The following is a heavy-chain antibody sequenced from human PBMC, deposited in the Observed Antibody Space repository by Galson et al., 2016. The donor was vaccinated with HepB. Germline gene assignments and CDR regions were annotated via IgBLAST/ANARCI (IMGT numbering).Heavy chain of an antibody. Sequence: SLRLSCAASGFTFSTYAMSWVRQAPGKGLEWVSAISVSGASTYYADSVQGRFTISRDNSNNTLYLEMNSLRGEDTAVYYCATRPYCSDTSCSYWGQGSLVTVS. CDR3: ATRPYCSDTSCSY. D-gene: IGHD2-2*01. J-gene: IGHJ4*02. V-gene: IGHV3-23*01. CDR1: GFTFSTYA. CDR2: ISVSGAST.